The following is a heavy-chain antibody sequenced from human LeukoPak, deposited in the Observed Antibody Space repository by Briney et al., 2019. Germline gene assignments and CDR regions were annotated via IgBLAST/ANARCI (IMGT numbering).Heavy chain of an antibody. Sequence: RRSLRLSCAPSGFTFTIYSMSGVRHGPEEGLEWVANIKQDGREKYYVDSVKGRFTISRDNSKNTLYVQMNSLRAGDTAVYYCERGGSYLSAFDIWGQGTMVTVSS. CDR2: IKQDGREK. CDR3: ERGGSYLSAFDI. V-gene: IGHV3-7*03. J-gene: IGHJ3*02. CDR1: GFTFTIYS. D-gene: IGHD1-26*01.